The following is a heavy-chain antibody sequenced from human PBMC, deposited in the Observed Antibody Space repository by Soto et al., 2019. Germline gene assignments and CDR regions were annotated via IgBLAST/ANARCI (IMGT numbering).Heavy chain of an antibody. J-gene: IGHJ3*02. D-gene: IGHD3-10*01. CDR1: GYSFTSYW. Sequence: GESLKISCKGSGYSFTSYWIGWVRQMPGKGLEWMGIIYPGDSDTRYSPSFQGQVTISADKSISTAYLQWSSLKASDTAMYYCARHRITYYYGSGSYDAFDIWGQGTMVTVS. CDR3: ARHRITYYYGSGSYDAFDI. CDR2: IYPGDSDT. V-gene: IGHV5-51*01.